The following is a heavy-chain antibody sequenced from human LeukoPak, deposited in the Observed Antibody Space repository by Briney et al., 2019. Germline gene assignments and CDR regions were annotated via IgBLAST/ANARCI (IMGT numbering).Heavy chain of an antibody. CDR3: AREGRLSY. CDR1: GFTFTTYW. Sequence: PGGSLRLSCAASGFTFTTYWMTWVRQAPGKGLEWVANIKQDGSDKYYVDSVKGRFTISRDNAKNSLYLQTNSLRAEDTAVYYCAREGRLSYWGQGTLVTVSS. J-gene: IGHJ4*02. CDR2: IKQDGSDK. V-gene: IGHV3-7*05.